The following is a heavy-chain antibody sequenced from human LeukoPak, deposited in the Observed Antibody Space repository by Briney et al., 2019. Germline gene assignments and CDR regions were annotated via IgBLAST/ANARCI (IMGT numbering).Heavy chain of an antibody. D-gene: IGHD3-22*01. V-gene: IGHV4-59*12. CDR1: GGSISSYY. Sequence: VKPSETLSLTCTVPGGSISSYYWSWIRQPPGKGLEWIGYIYYSGSTNYNPSLKSRVTMSVDTSKNQFSLKLSSVTAADTAVYYCARDKYDSSGYYWPFFDYWGQGTLVTVSS. CDR2: IYYSGST. J-gene: IGHJ4*02. CDR3: ARDKYDSSGYYWPFFDY.